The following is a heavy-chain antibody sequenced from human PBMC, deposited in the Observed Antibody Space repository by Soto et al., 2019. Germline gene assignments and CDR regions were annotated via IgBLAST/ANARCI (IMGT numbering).Heavy chain of an antibody. CDR3: AHSLIPNWGSRGAFDY. V-gene: IGHV2-5*02. Sequence: QITLKESGPPLVKPTQTLTLTCTFSGFSLSTSGVGVGWIRQPPGKALEWLALIYWDDDKPYSPSLKGRLTITKDTSKNQVVLTMTNMDPVDTATYFCAHSLIPNWGSRGAFDYWGQGTLVTVSS. CDR1: GFSLSTSGVG. J-gene: IGHJ4*02. CDR2: IYWDDDK. D-gene: IGHD7-27*01.